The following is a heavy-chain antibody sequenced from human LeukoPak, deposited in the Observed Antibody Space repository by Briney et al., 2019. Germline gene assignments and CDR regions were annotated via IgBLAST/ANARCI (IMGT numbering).Heavy chain of an antibody. CDR2: IYYSGST. J-gene: IGHJ6*03. CDR3: ARVKDPGGYYYYYYMDV. CDR1: GGSISSYY. V-gene: IGHV4-59*01. D-gene: IGHD3-16*01. Sequence: SETLSLTCTVSGGSISSYYWSWIRQPPGKGLEWIGYIYYSGSTNYNPSLKSRVTISVDTSKNQFSLKLSSVTPADTAMYYCARVKDPGGYYYYYYMDVWGKGTTVTVSS.